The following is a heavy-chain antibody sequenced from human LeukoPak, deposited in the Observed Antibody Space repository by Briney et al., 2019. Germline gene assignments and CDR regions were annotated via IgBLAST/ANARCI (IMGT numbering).Heavy chain of an antibody. CDR2: IKQDGSEK. Sequence: PGGSLRLSCAASGFTFSSYWMSWVRQAPGKGLEWVANIKQDGSEKYYVDSVKGRFTISRDNAKNSLYLQMNSLRAEDTAVYYCAKDPGLLWFGELLSYFDYWGQGTLVTVSS. V-gene: IGHV3-7*03. J-gene: IGHJ4*02. CDR1: GFTFSSYW. CDR3: AKDPGLLWFGELLSYFDY. D-gene: IGHD3-10*01.